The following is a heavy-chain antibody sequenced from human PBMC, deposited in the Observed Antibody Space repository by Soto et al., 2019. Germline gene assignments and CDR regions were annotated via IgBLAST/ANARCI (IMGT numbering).Heavy chain of an antibody. Sequence: VQLVESGGGVVQPGRSLRLSCAASGITFSSHAMTWVRQAQGKGLEWVSAISGGGDRTYYADSVKGRFTISRDNSKNTVYLQMNSLRAEDTAIYYCTKRVGANWGTFDYWGQGVLVAVSS. CDR2: ISGGGDRT. CDR3: TKRVGANWGTFDY. D-gene: IGHD7-27*01. CDR1: GITFSSHA. J-gene: IGHJ4*02. V-gene: IGHV3-23*04.